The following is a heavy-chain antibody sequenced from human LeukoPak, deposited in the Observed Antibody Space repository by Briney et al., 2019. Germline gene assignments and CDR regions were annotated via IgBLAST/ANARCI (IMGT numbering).Heavy chain of an antibody. D-gene: IGHD5-24*01. CDR1: GFTFSDYS. CDR3: ARDYKYAFDN. CDR2: IGIKSGIT. V-gene: IGHV3-48*01. Sequence: PGGSLRLSCAASGFTFSDYSMHWVRQAPGTGLEGISYIGIKSGITNYADSVKGRFTISGDKAKNSLYLQMNSVRVEDTAVYYCARDYKYAFDNWGQGTLVTVSS. J-gene: IGHJ4*02.